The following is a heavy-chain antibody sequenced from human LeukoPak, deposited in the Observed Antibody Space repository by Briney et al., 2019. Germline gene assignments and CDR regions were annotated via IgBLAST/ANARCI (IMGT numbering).Heavy chain of an antibody. Sequence: ASVKVSCKASGYTFTGYYMHWVRQAPGQGLEWMGWINPNSGGTNYAQKFQGRVTMTRDTSISTAYMELSRLRSDDTAVYYCATNSGSYYPLYYFDYWGQGTLVTVSS. D-gene: IGHD1-26*01. V-gene: IGHV1-2*02. CDR3: ATNSGSYYPLYYFDY. J-gene: IGHJ4*02. CDR1: GYTFTGYY. CDR2: INPNSGGT.